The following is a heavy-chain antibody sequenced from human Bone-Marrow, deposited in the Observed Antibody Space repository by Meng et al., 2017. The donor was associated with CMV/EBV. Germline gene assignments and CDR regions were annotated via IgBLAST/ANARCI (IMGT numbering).Heavy chain of an antibody. J-gene: IGHJ5*02. Sequence: SETLSLTCIFFGGSISSSSYYWGWIRQPPGKGLEWIGGIYYRGSTYYNPSLNRRVPVSVDTSRNQFSLKLSFVTAADTAVYYCARGPEGRGDFDWSGRCDPWGQGTLVTVSS. D-gene: IGHD3-9*01. V-gene: IGHV4-39*07. CDR2: IYYRGST. CDR3: ARGPEGRGDFDWSGRCDP. CDR1: GGSISSSSYY.